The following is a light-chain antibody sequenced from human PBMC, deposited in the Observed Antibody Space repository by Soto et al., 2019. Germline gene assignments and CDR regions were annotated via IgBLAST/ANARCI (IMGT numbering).Light chain of an antibody. Sequence: DIQMTQSPSTLSASVGDRVTITCRASQSISSWLAWYQQKPGKAPKLLIYDASALPRGVPSRFSGSGSGTKFTLTIASLQPDDFATYYCQQYETFSVTFGPGTKVDIK. CDR2: DAS. J-gene: IGKJ1*01. CDR3: QQYETFSVT. V-gene: IGKV1-5*01. CDR1: QSISSW.